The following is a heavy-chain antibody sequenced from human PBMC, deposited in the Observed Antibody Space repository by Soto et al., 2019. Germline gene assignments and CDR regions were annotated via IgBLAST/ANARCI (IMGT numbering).Heavy chain of an antibody. CDR1: GFSLSTNGVG. CDR2: IYWDDSK. V-gene: IGHV2-5*02. J-gene: IGHJ4*02. Sequence: QITLKESGPTLVKPTQTLTLTCTFSGFSLSTNGVGVGWIRQPPGKALEWLALIYWDDSKEYSPSLRSRLTNTKDTSKNQVVLTMTNMDPVDTATYYCAHKGGGDRILDFWGQGTLVTVSS. CDR3: AHKGGGDRILDF. D-gene: IGHD3-16*01.